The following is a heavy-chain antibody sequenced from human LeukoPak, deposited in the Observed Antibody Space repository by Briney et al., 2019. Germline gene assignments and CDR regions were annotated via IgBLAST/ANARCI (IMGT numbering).Heavy chain of an antibody. J-gene: IGHJ4*02. Sequence: GASVKVSCKASGYTFTSYDINWVRQATGQGLEWMGWMNPNSGNTSYAQKFQGRVTMTRDMSTSTVYMELSSLRSEDTAVYYCARIYSTSWYYFDSWGQGTLVTVSS. CDR2: MNPNSGNT. V-gene: IGHV1-8*01. CDR1: GYTFTSYD. CDR3: ARIYSTSWYYFDS. D-gene: IGHD2-2*01.